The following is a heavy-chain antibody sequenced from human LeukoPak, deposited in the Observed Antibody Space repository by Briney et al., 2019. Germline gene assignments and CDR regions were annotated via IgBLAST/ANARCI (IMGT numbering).Heavy chain of an antibody. D-gene: IGHD6-13*01. J-gene: IGHJ5*02. CDR2: ISSSGSTI. CDR1: GFTFSSYE. CDR3: AKANLAADLSNWFDP. Sequence: GGSLRLSCAASGFTFSSYEMNWVRQAPGKGLEWVSYISSSGSTIYYADSVKGRFTISRDNSKNSLYLQMNSLRAEDTAFYYCAKANLAADLSNWFDPWGQGTLVTVSS. V-gene: IGHV3-48*03.